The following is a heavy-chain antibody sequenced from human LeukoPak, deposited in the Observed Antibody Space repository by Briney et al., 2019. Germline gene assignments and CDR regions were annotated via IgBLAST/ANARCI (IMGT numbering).Heavy chain of an antibody. CDR3: ARGYCSSTSCFDLDY. CDR1: GYTFTSYD. CDR2: ISAYNGNT. J-gene: IGHJ4*02. D-gene: IGHD2-2*01. Sequence: ASVKVSCKASGYTFTSYDINWVRQAPGQGLEWMGWISAYNGNTNYAQKLQGRVTMTTDTSTSTAYMELRSLRSDDTAVYYCARGYCSSTSCFDLDYWGQGTLVTVSS. V-gene: IGHV1-18*01.